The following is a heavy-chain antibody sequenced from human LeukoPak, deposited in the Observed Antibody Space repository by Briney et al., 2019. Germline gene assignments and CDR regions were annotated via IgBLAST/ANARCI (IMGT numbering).Heavy chain of an antibody. V-gene: IGHV3-48*03. J-gene: IGHJ6*02. CDR2: ISVRAATI. CDR3: ASDSEQQVDAPDV. CDR1: GFDLGHYE. D-gene: IGHD6-13*01. Sequence: GGSLRLSCAASGFDLGHYEVNWVRQAPGKGLEWIAHISVRAATIYYGDSVEGRFTISRDDAKNSLFLQMNSLRVEDTAIYYCASDSEQQVDAPDVWGQGTTVTVSS.